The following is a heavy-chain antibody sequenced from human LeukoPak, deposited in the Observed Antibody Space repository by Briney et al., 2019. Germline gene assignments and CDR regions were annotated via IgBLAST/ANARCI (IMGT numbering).Heavy chain of an antibody. Sequence: PGGSLRLSWAAPVLTFSNYSMTWVREAPWKGLEWVLGISGSGSSTYYADSVKGRFTLSRDYPKNTLYLQTNSLRAEDTAVYFCAKYSGSYYYPPNWDSWGQGTLVTVSS. V-gene: IGHV3-23*01. J-gene: IGHJ4*02. D-gene: IGHD1-26*01. CDR3: AKYSGSYYYPPNWDS. CDR2: ISGSGSST. CDR1: VLTFSNYS.